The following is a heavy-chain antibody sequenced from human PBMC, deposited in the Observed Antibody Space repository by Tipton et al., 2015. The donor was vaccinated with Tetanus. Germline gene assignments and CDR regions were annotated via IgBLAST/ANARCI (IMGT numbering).Heavy chain of an antibody. Sequence: SLRLSCEVSGFTLSRFGMNWVRQAPGKGLEWISSISSTSTYIYYATSVKGRFTISRDNAKNSLSLQMNSLRAEDTAIYYCVSGSSLDYWGQGTLVTVS. CDR2: ISSTSTYI. D-gene: IGHD6-19*01. V-gene: IGHV3-21*01. J-gene: IGHJ4*02. CDR1: GFTLSRFG. CDR3: VSGSSLDY.